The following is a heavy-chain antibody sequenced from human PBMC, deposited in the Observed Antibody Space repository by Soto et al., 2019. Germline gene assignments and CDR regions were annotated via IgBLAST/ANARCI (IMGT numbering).Heavy chain of an antibody. J-gene: IGHJ6*02. Sequence: SATLSHKCAAYGGSFSGYYWGSFRQPAGKWLEWLGEINHSGRTTYKPSLQNRVTISVDTSKNQFSLKLSSVTAADTAVYYCARGLLWFGEGYYYYYGMDVWGQGNTVT. CDR1: GGSFSGYY. D-gene: IGHD3-10*01. V-gene: IGHV4-34*01. CDR2: INHSGRT. CDR3: ARGLLWFGEGYYYYYGMDV.